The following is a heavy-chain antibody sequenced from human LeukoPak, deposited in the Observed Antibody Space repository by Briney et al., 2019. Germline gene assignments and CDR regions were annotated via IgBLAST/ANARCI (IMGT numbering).Heavy chain of an antibody. CDR2: IYTGGNP. CDR3: ARVQYLDAYSDAFDM. Sequence: GGSLRLSCVASGGSVSNNFISWVRQAPGKGLQWVSVIYTGGNPRYADSVKGRFTISRDISKNTLYLQMSNLRAEDTATYYCARVQYLDAYSDAFDMWGQGTVVTVSS. D-gene: IGHD2-15*01. CDR1: GGSVSNNF. J-gene: IGHJ3*02. V-gene: IGHV3-53*01.